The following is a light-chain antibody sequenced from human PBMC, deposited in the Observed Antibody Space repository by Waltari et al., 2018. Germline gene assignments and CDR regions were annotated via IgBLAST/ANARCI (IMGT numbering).Light chain of an antibody. V-gene: IGLV2-23*01. Sequence: QSALIQPASVSGSPGQSITISCIGISSDVGSYNLVSWYQQHPDKAPKRMIYEGTKRPSGVSKRFSGSKSGNTASLIISGLQAEDEGDYYCSYGGSSTWVFGGGTKLTVL. J-gene: IGLJ3*02. CDR3: CSYGGSSTWV. CDR2: EGT. CDR1: SSDVGSYNL.